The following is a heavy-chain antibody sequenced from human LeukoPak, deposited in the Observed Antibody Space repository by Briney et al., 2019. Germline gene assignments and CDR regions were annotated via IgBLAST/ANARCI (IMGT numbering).Heavy chain of an antibody. J-gene: IGHJ4*02. CDR1: GFTFSGSW. V-gene: IGHV3-7*01. CDR3: AKSPVGSNYGQNPYYYYFDY. Sequence: GGSLRLSCAASGFTFSGSWMAWVRQAPGKGLEWVANMNQDGSEKNYVDSVKGRFTISRDNAKNSLYLQMNSLRAEDTAVYYCAKSPVGSNYGQNPYYYYFDYWGQGTLVTVSS. CDR2: MNQDGSEK. D-gene: IGHD5-18*01.